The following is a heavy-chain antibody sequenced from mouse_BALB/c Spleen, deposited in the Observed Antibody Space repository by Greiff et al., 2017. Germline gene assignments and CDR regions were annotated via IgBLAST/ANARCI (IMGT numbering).Heavy chain of an antibody. Sequence: EVKLMESGGGLVQPGGSLRLSCATSGFTFTDYYMSWVRQPPGKALEWLGFIRNKANGYTTEYSASVKGRFTISRDNSQSILYLQMNTLRAEDSATYYCARARDAMDYWGQGTSVTVSS. CDR2: IRNKANGYTT. CDR3: ARARDAMDY. V-gene: IGHV7-3*02. CDR1: GFTFTDYY. J-gene: IGHJ4*01.